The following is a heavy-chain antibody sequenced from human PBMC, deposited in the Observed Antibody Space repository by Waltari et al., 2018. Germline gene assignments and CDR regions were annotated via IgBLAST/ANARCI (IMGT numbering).Heavy chain of an antibody. D-gene: IGHD3-16*02. Sequence: QVQLQESGPGLVKPSETLSLTCAVSGYSISSGYYWGWIRQPPGKGLEWIGSIYHSGSTYYNPSLKSRVTISVDTSKNQFSLKLSSVTAADTAVYYCASLHLGELSPVGWFDPWGQGTLVTVSS. V-gene: IGHV4-38-2*01. J-gene: IGHJ5*02. CDR3: ASLHLGELSPVGWFDP. CDR1: GYSISSGYY. CDR2: IYHSGST.